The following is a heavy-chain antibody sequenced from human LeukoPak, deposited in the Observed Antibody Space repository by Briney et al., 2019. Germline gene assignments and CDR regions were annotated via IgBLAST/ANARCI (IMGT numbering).Heavy chain of an antibody. D-gene: IGHD3-22*01. CDR1: GFTFRDYT. V-gene: IGHV3-64*01. CDR2: IRADGGST. J-gene: IGHJ3*01. Sequence: PGGSLRLSCAASGFTFRDYTMHWVRQAPGKGLESVSVIRADGGSTSYASSVRGRFTISRDNSKNILFLHLGSLTSDDLAVYCCARGSYYYDHSGYALDVWGQGTMVTVSS. CDR3: ARGSYYYDHSGYALDV.